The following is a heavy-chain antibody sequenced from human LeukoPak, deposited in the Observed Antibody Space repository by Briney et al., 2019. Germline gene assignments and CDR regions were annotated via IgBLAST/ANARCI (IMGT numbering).Heavy chain of an antibody. J-gene: IGHJ4*02. V-gene: IGHV1-8*03. CDR3: ARGGTYYDFWSGYLSHNYFDY. CDR1: GYTFTSYD. D-gene: IGHD3-3*01. Sequence: ASVKVSCKASGYTFTSYDINWVRQATGQGLEWMGWMNPNSGNTGYAQKFQGRVTITRNTSISTAYMELSSLRSEDTAVYYCARGGTYYDFWSGYLSHNYFDYWGQGTLVTVSS. CDR2: MNPNSGNT.